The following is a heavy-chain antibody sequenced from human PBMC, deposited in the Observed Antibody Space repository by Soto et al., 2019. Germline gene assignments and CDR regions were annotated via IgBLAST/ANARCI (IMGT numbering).Heavy chain of an antibody. CDR2: MRGTGGTT. D-gene: IGHD2-15*01. J-gene: IGHJ5*02. Sequence: QTGGSLRLSCAASGFSFSSYAMSWVRQAPGKGLEWVAAMRGTGGTTYYADSVKGRFTISRDNSQNTLYLQMNSLRAEDTALYYCAKGGDIVVLVAAMRFDPWGQGTLVTVSS. V-gene: IGHV3-23*01. CDR1: GFSFSSYA. CDR3: AKGGDIVVLVAAMRFDP.